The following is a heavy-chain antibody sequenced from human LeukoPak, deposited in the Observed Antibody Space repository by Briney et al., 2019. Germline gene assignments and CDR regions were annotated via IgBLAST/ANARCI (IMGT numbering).Heavy chain of an antibody. D-gene: IGHD3-22*01. J-gene: IGHJ5*02. CDR3: ARDLGQYYDTSDNWFDP. Sequence: PGRSLRLSCAASGFTFTRYTMHWVRQAPGKGLEWVSYISSSGSTIYYADSVKGRFTISRDNAKNSLYLQMNSLRAEDTAVYYCARDLGQYYDTSDNWFDPWGQGTLVTVSS. CDR2: ISSSGSTI. V-gene: IGHV3-48*04. CDR1: GFTFTRYT.